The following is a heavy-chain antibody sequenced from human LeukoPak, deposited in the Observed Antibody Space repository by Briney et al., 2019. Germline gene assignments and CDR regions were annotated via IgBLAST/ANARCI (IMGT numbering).Heavy chain of an antibody. CDR2: TYFRSKWYY. CDR3: AINWRVYFDY. V-gene: IGHV6-1*01. CDR1: GDSVSSSTAA. Sequence: SQTLSLTCAISGDSVSSSTAAWNWIRQSPSRGLEWLGRTYFRSKWYYGHAPSLKSRLTINPDTSKNQFSLQLNSVTPEDTAIYYCAINWRVYFDYWSQGTLVTVSA. D-gene: IGHD1-1*01. J-gene: IGHJ4*02.